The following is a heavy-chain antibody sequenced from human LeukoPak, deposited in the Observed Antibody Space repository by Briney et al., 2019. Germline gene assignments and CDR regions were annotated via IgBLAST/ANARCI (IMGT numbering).Heavy chain of an antibody. Sequence: GGSLRLSCAVSAFTFSDHYMDWVRQAPGKGLEWVGRSRNKAKSYTTEYAASVKGRFTISRDDSKNSLYLQMNSLKTEDTAVYYCARGATVTIEYYYGMDVWGQGTTVTVSS. D-gene: IGHD4-17*01. V-gene: IGHV3-72*01. CDR1: AFTFSDHY. J-gene: IGHJ6*02. CDR2: SRNKAKSYTT. CDR3: ARGATVTIEYYYGMDV.